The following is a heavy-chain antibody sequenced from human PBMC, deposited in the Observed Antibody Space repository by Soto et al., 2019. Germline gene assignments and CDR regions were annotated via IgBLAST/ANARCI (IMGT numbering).Heavy chain of an antibody. Sequence: SETLSLTCTVSGGSISSYYWSWIRQPPGKGLEWIGYIYYSGSTNYNPSFNSRVTISVDTSKNQFSLKLTSVTAADTAVYYCASKFGELLADAFDIWGQGTVVTVSS. D-gene: IGHD3-10*01. CDR3: ASKFGELLADAFDI. CDR1: GGSISSYY. CDR2: IYYSGST. V-gene: IGHV4-59*12. J-gene: IGHJ3*02.